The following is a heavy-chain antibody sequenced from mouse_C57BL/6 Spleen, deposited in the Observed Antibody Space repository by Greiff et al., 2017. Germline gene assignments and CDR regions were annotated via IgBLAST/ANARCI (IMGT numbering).Heavy chain of an antibody. CDR1: GYTFTSYW. D-gene: IGHD1-1*01. J-gene: IGHJ1*03. CDR2: FDPSDSYT. Sequence: QVQLQQPGAELVMPGASVKLSCKASGYTFTSYWMHWVKQRPGQGLEWIGEFDPSDSYTNYNQKFKGKSTLTVDKSSSTAYMQLSSLTSEDSAVYYCARAYYGSNWYFDVWGTGTTVTVSS. CDR3: ARAYYGSNWYFDV. V-gene: IGHV1-69*01.